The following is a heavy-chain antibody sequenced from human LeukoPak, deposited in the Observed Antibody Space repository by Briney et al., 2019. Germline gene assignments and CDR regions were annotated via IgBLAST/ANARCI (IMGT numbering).Heavy chain of an antibody. V-gene: IGHV3-30*04. Sequence: PGGSLRLSCAASGFTFSSYAMHWARQAPGKGLEWVAVISYDGSNKYYADSVKGRFTISRDNSKNTLYLQMNSLRAEDTAVYYCARGYCSSTSCYRRGNWFDPWGQGTLVTVSS. J-gene: IGHJ5*02. D-gene: IGHD2-2*01. CDR3: ARGYCSSTSCYRRGNWFDP. CDR1: GFTFSSYA. CDR2: ISYDGSNK.